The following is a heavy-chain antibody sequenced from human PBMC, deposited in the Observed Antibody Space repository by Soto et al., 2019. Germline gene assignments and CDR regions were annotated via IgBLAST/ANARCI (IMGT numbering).Heavy chain of an antibody. V-gene: IGHV2-5*02. CDR1: GFSLSTSGVG. CDR3: AHRRAIVVVPPAQGSNCYYYMDV. Sequence: QITLKESGPTLVKPTQTLTLTCTFSGFSLSTSGVGVGWIRQPPGKGLEWLALIYWDDDKRYSPSLKSRLTIPKDTAKNPVVLTMTNMDPVDTATYYCAHRRAIVVVPPAQGSNCYYYMDVWGTGTTVTVSS. CDR2: IYWDDDK. D-gene: IGHD2-2*01. J-gene: IGHJ6*03.